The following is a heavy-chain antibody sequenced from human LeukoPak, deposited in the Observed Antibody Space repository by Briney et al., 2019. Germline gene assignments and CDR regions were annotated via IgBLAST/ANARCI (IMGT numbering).Heavy chain of an antibody. CDR2: ISDDGGST. D-gene: IGHD1-26*01. V-gene: IGHV3-23*01. CDR3: AKTGISGAATVFFDS. CDR1: GFTFSSYW. Sequence: GGSLRLSCAASGFTFSSYWMTWVRQTPGKGLEWVSNISDDGGSTFYADSVKGRFTIARDNSKDTLYLQMNSLRAEDTAIYCCAKTGISGAATVFFDSWGQGTLVTVSS. J-gene: IGHJ4*02.